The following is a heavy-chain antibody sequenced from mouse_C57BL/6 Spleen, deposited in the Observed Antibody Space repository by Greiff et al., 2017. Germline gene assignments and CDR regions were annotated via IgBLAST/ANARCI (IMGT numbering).Heavy chain of an antibody. CDR1: GYTFTSYW. Sequence: QVQLQQPGAELVRPGSSVKLSCKASGYTFTSYWMHWVKQRPIQGLEWIGNIDPSDSETHYNQKFKDKATLTVDKSSSTAYMQLSSLTSEDSAVYYRARLLRTQGYFDVWGTGTTVTVSS. J-gene: IGHJ1*03. CDR3: ARLLRTQGYFDV. CDR2: IDPSDSET. V-gene: IGHV1-52*01. D-gene: IGHD1-1*01.